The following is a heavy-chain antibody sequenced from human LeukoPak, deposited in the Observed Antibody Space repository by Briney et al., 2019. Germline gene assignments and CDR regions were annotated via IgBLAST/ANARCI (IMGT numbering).Heavy chain of an antibody. CDR1: GLTFSSYA. D-gene: IGHD6-13*01. CDR3: ARDPIAAAGRRGYYMDV. V-gene: IGHV3-64*01. CDR2: ISSNGGST. J-gene: IGHJ6*03. Sequence: GGSLRLSCAASGLTFSSYAMHWVRQAPGKGLEYVSAISSNGGSTYYANSVKGRFTISRDNSKNTLYLQMGSLRAEDMAVYYCARDPIAAAGRRGYYMDVWGKGTTVTVSS.